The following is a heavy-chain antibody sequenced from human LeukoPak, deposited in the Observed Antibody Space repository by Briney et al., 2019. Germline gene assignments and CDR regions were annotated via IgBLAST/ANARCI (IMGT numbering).Heavy chain of an antibody. V-gene: IGHV4-61*02. Sequence: ASETLSLTCTVSGGSISSGSYYWSWIRQPAGKGLEWIGRIYTSGSTNCNPSLKSRVTISVDTSKNQFSLKLSSVTAADTAVYYCATRVAMVDYWGQGTLATVSS. CDR2: IYTSGST. CDR1: GGSISSGSYY. CDR3: ATRVAMVDY. J-gene: IGHJ4*02. D-gene: IGHD5-12*01.